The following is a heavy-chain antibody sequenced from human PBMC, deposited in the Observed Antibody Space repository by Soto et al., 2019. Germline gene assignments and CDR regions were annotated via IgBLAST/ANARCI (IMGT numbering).Heavy chain of an antibody. V-gene: IGHV4-39*01. D-gene: IGHD6-13*01. J-gene: IGHJ5*02. CDR3: ASSYSSHWYLHNWFHP. CDR2: IYYRGST. Sequence: FVTLSLTCTVTGCSLSSSTYYGGWIRPPPVKGLEWIWSIYYRGSTYDNPSLKSRVTMSLDTSKNQFSLKLSSVTAADTAMYCGASSYSSHWYLHNWFHPWVLGTLVTFSS. CDR1: GCSLSSSTYY.